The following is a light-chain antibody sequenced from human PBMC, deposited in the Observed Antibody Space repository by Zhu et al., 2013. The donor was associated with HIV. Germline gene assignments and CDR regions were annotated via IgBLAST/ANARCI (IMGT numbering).Light chain of an antibody. Sequence: DIVMAQTPLSLSVTPGQPASISCKSSQTLLHADGKTYLYWYLQKPGQSPQLLIYLGSNRASGVPDRFSGSGSGTDFTLKISRVEAEDVGVYYCMQALQTPRSFGQGTKLEIK. CDR3: MQALQTPRS. J-gene: IGKJ2*04. CDR2: LGS. CDR1: QTLLHADGKTY. V-gene: IGKV2-28*01.